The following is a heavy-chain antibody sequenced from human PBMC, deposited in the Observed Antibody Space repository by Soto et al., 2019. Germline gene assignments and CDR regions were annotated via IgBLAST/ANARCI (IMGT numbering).Heavy chain of an antibody. J-gene: IGHJ4*02. Sequence: ASVKVSCKASGGTFSSYAISWVRQAPGQGLEWMGGIIPIFGTANYAQKFQGRVTITADESTSTAYMELSSLRSEDTAVYYCARDQDAPPHDYFDYWGQGTLVTVSS. CDR1: GGTFSSYA. CDR3: ARDQDAPPHDYFDY. D-gene: IGHD2-15*01. CDR2: IIPIFGTA. V-gene: IGHV1-69*13.